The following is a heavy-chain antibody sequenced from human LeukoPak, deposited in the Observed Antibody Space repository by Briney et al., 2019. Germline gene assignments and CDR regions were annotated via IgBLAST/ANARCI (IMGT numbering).Heavy chain of an antibody. CDR3: ARVPGRFLEWLPFDY. CDR1: GGSISGYY. D-gene: IGHD3-3*01. V-gene: IGHV4-59*01. Sequence: SETLSLTCTVSGGSISGYYWSWIRQPPGKGLEWIGYIYYSGSTNYNPSLKSRVTISVDTSKNQFSLKLSSVTAADTAVYYCARVPGRFLEWLPFDYWGQGTLVTVSS. J-gene: IGHJ4*02. CDR2: IYYSGST.